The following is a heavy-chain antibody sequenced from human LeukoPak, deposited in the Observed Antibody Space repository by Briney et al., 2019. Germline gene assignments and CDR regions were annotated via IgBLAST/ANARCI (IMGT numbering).Heavy chain of an antibody. V-gene: IGHV1-69*05. J-gene: IGHJ4*02. CDR2: IIPIFGTA. D-gene: IGHD6-13*01. CDR3: ARVGGIAAAGTNEGRNY. CDR1: GGTFSSYA. Sequence: SVKVSCKASGGTFSSYAISWVRQAPGQGLEWMGGIIPIFGTANYAQKFQGRVTITTDGSTSTAYMELSSLRSEDTAVYYCARVGGIAAAGTNEGRNYWGQGTLVTVSS.